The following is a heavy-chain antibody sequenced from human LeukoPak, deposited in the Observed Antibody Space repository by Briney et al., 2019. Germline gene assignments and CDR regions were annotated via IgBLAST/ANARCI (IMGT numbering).Heavy chain of an antibody. D-gene: IGHD3-22*01. CDR1: GGSISSYY. J-gene: IGHJ5*02. Sequence: PSETLSLTCTVSGGSISSYYWSWIRQPPGKGLEWIGYIYYSGSTNYNPSLKSRVTISVDTSKNQFSLELNSVTAADTAVYYCARQGGSSSAYYWFDPWGQGTLVTVSS. CDR3: ARQGGSSSAYYWFDP. CDR2: IYYSGST. V-gene: IGHV4-59*08.